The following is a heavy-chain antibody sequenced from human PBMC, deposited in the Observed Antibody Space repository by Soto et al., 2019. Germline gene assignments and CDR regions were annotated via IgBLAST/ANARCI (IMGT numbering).Heavy chain of an antibody. Sequence: QVQLVQSGAEVKKPGSSVKVSCKASGGTFSSYAISWVRQAPGQGLEWMGGIIPIFGTANYAQKFQGRVTITADKSTGTAYMELSSLRSEDTAVYYWASGRYYYSSGPGDYYYGMDVWGQGTTVTVSS. CDR3: ASGRYYYSSGPGDYYYGMDV. CDR1: GGTFSSYA. V-gene: IGHV1-69*06. D-gene: IGHD3-22*01. CDR2: IIPIFGTA. J-gene: IGHJ6*02.